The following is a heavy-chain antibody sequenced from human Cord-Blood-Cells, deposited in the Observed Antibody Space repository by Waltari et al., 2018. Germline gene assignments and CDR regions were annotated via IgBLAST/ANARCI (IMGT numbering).Heavy chain of an antibody. J-gene: IGHJ5*02. CDR3: ARDRVADYGDYWFDP. CDR1: GGTLSSYA. D-gene: IGHD4-17*01. Sequence: QVQLVQSGAEVKKPGSSVKVSCKASGGTLSSYALSWVRQAPGQGLEWMGGIIPIFSTANYAQKCQCRVTITADESTSTAYMELSSLRSEDTAVYYCARDRVADYGDYWFDPWGQGTLVTVSS. V-gene: IGHV1-69*01. CDR2: IIPIFSTA.